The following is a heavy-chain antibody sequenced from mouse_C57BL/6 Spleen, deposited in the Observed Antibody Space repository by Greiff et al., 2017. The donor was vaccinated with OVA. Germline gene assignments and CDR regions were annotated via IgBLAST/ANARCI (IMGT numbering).Heavy chain of an antibody. V-gene: IGHV2-2*01. CDR2: IWRGGRT. Sequence: QVQLKESGPGLVPPSPSLSITCTVSGFSFTSYGVHWVRQSPGQGLEWLGVIWRGGRTDYNAAFISRLSISKDNSKCQVFFKMNSLQAEDTAIYYSSSYYGYAMDYWGQGTSVTVSS. CDR1: GFSFTSYG. D-gene: IGHD2-1*01. J-gene: IGHJ4*01. CDR3: SSYYGYAMDY.